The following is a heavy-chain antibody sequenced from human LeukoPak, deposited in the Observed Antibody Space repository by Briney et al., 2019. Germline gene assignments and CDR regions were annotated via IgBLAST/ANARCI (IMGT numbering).Heavy chain of an antibody. D-gene: IGHD3-22*01. Sequence: TLSLTCTVSGGSISSGGYYWSWIRQPPGKALEWLALIDWDDDKYYSTSLKTRLTISKDTSKSQVVLTMTNMDPVDTATYYCARRSGYYYYFDYWGQGTLVTVSS. CDR3: ARRSGYYYYFDY. CDR1: GGSISSGGYY. J-gene: IGHJ4*02. CDR2: IDWDDDK. V-gene: IGHV2-70*01.